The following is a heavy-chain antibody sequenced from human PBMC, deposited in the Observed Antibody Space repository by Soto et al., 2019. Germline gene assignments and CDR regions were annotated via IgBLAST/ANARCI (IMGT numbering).Heavy chain of an antibody. CDR3: ARDGAPSGDHRFDV. CDR1: GYTFTDYH. Sequence: QVQVVQSGAAVKKTGASVKVSCKTSGYTFTDYHIPWVRQAPGQVPEWMGWGYPRNGATIYAQRFQGRVALTRETSIDTDYMEWRWLTSDDTAIYYCARDGAPSGDHRFDVWGQGPMVTVSS. J-gene: IGHJ3*01. V-gene: IGHV1-2*02. CDR2: GYPRNGAT. D-gene: IGHD2-21*01.